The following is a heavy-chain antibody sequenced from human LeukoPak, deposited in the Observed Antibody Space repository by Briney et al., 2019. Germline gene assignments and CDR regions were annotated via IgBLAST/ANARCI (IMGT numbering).Heavy chain of an antibody. V-gene: IGHV1-2*02. CDR1: GYTFTGYY. CDR2: INPNSGGT. Sequence: ASVKVSCKASGYTFTGYYMHWVRQAPGQGLEWMGWINPNSGGTNYAQKFQGRVTMTRDTSISTAYMELRSLRSDDTAVYYCARGNYYDSSAIFDYWGQGTLVTVSS. D-gene: IGHD3-22*01. J-gene: IGHJ4*02. CDR3: ARGNYYDSSAIFDY.